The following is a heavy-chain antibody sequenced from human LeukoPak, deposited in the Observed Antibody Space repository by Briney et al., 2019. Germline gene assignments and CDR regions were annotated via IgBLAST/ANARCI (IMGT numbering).Heavy chain of an antibody. CDR1: GGSFSGYY. J-gene: IGHJ3*02. CDR2: INHSGST. Sequence: SETLSLTCAVYGGSFSGYYWSWIRQPPGKGLEWIGEINHSGSTNYNPSLQSRVIMSLDTSENNFSLKLTSVTAADTALYYCARLLDNDSSGWPDTFDMWGQGTVVTVSS. V-gene: IGHV4-34*01. CDR3: ARLLDNDSSGWPDTFDM. D-gene: IGHD3-22*01.